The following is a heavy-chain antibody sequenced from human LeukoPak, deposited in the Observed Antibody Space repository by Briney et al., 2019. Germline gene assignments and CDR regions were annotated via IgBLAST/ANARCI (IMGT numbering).Heavy chain of an antibody. D-gene: IGHD3-3*01. V-gene: IGHV4-59*01. CDR2: IYYSGST. Sequence: PSETLSLTCTVSGGSISSYYWSWIRQPPRKGLEWIGYIYYSGSTNYNPSLKSRVTISVDTSKNQFSLKLSSVTAADTAVYYCARAGGLYDFWSGYYYVYWGQGTLVTVSS. J-gene: IGHJ4*02. CDR1: GGSISSYY. CDR3: ARAGGLYDFWSGYYYVY.